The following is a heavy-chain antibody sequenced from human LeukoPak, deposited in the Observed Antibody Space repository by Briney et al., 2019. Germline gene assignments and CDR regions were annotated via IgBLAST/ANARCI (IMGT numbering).Heavy chain of an antibody. CDR2: IRFDGSDE. CDR1: GFRFKTSG. J-gene: IGHJ3*01. D-gene: IGHD2-2*01. V-gene: IGHV3-30*02. CDR3: AKEVTYCSSSSCNDAFDV. Sequence: PGGPLDLSLSAPGFRFKTSGMAWVRQAPGKGLGGVYFIRFDGSDEDHGDSVKGRFTISRDNSKNTMYLQMNSLRAEDTAVYYCAKEVTYCSSSSCNDAFDVWGRGTMVIVSS.